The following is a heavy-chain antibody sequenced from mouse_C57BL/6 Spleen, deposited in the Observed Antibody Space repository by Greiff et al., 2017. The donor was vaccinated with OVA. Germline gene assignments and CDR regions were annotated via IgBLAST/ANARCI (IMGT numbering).Heavy chain of an antibody. CDR3: ARTESDSSGYGAY. J-gene: IGHJ3*01. CDR2: INPSSGYT. Sequence: VQLKESGAELAKPGASVKLSCKASGYTFTSYWMHWVKQRPGQGLEWIGYINPSSGYTKYNQKFKDKATLTADKSSSTAYMQLSSLTYEDSAVYYWARTESDSSGYGAYWGQGTLVTVSA. CDR1: GYTFTSYW. V-gene: IGHV1-7*01. D-gene: IGHD3-2*02.